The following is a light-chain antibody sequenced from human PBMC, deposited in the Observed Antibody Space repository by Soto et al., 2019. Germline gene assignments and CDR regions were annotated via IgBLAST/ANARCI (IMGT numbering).Light chain of an antibody. J-gene: IGKJ4*01. Sequence: EIVMTQSPATLSLSPGERATLSCRASQSVSSYVAWYQQKPGQAPRLLIYDTSNRATGIPARFSGSGSGTDYTLTISSLEPEDFALYYCQQCRNWPLTFGGGTKVEIK. CDR3: QQCRNWPLT. V-gene: IGKV3-11*01. CDR1: QSVSSY. CDR2: DTS.